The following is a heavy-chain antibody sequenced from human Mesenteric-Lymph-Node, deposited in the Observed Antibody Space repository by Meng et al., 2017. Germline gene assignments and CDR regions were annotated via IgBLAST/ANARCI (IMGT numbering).Heavy chain of an antibody. CDR1: GGSFSGYY. D-gene: IGHD3-10*01. J-gene: IGHJ4*02. CDR2: INHSGST. V-gene: IGHV4-34*01. CDR3: ARGGTYYYGSGSPFDY. Sequence: VRLQPWGPGLLKPSETLSLPWAFYGGSFSGYYWSWIRQPPGKGLEWIGEINHSGSTNYNPSLKSRVTISVDTSKNQFSLKLSSVTAADTAVYYCARGGTYYYGSGSPFDYWGQGTLVTVSS.